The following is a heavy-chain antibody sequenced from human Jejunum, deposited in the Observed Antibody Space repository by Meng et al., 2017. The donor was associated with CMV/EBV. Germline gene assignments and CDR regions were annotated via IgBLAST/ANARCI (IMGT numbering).Heavy chain of an antibody. V-gene: IGHV3-30*02. J-gene: IGHJ1*01. CDR2: IRFDGGNK. CDR1: GFTFSNYG. Sequence: VRLVESGGALIQPGGSLRLSCASSGFTFSNYGMYWVRQAPAKGLEWVAYIRFDGGNKQYADSVKGRFTISRDNSKNTLYLQMNSLTFEDTAVYYCTMPAAGTPPQYFQHWGQGTLVTVSS. D-gene: IGHD6-13*01. CDR3: TMPAAGTPPQYFQH.